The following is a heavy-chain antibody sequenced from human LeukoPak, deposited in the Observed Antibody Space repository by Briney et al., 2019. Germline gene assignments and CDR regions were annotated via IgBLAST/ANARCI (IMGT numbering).Heavy chain of an antibody. CDR3: AKIHLDWYFDL. CDR1: GFTFSSYA. CDR2: VTRGGGST. D-gene: IGHD5-18*01. Sequence: GGSLRLSCAASGFTFSSYAMSWVRQAPGKGLEWVSTVTRGGGSTYYADSVKGRFTISRDNSKNTLYLQMNSLRAEDTAVYYCAKIHLDWYFDLWGRGTLVTVSS. V-gene: IGHV3-23*01. J-gene: IGHJ2*01.